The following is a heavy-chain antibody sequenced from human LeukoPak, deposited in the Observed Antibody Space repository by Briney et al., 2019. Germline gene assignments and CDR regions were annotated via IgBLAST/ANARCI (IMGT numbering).Heavy chain of an antibody. Sequence: PGGSLRLSCAASVFTSSTFEMSWVRQAPGKGLEWVAYTSSNGSVKYYADSVKGRFTISRDNAKNSLYLQMNSLRAEDTAIYYCARDIRPLGGWSSFFDYWGQGTLVTVSS. V-gene: IGHV3-48*03. D-gene: IGHD6-19*01. CDR1: VFTSSTFE. J-gene: IGHJ4*02. CDR2: TSSNGSVK. CDR3: ARDIRPLGGWSSFFDY.